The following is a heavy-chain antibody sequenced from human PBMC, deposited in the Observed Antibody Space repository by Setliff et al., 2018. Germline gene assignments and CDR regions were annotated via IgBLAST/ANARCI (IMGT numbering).Heavy chain of an antibody. V-gene: IGHV1-69*13. CDR3: ARGGVGDDAFDI. D-gene: IGHD3-10*01. Sequence: SVKVSCKASGGTFSSYAISWVRQAPGQGLEWMGGIIPIFGTANYAQKFQGRVTITADGSTSTAYMELSSLRSEDTGVYYCARGGVGDDAFDIWGQGTMVTVSS. CDR1: GGTFSSYA. J-gene: IGHJ3*02. CDR2: IIPIFGTA.